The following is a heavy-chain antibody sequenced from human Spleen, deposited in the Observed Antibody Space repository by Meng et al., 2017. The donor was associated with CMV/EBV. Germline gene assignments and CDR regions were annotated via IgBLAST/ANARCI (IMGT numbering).Heavy chain of an antibody. J-gene: IGHJ4*02. CDR3: ARDSPWADY. CDR1: GGSITSYY. CDR2: IDMSGTT. Sequence: QVQLQESGPGLVKPSETLSLTCTASGGSITSYYWSWIRQPAGKGLECIGRIDMSGTTYYNPSLKSRVTISVDTSKNQFSLKLSSVTAADTAVYYCARDSPWADYWGQGTLVTVSS. V-gene: IGHV4-4*07. D-gene: IGHD3-16*01.